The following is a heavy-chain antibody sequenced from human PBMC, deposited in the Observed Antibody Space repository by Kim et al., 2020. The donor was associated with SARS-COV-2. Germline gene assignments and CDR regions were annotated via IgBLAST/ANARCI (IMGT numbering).Heavy chain of an antibody. CDR1: GDSVSSNSAA. CDR2: TYYRSRWYN. V-gene: IGHV6-1*01. CDR3: ARTMSLFSSNYFDY. J-gene: IGHJ4*02. Sequence: SQTLSLTCAISGDSVSSNSAAWNWIRQSPSRGLEWLGRTYYRSRWYNDYALSVKSRITINPGTSKNQFSLQLNSVTPEDTAVYYCARTMSLFSSNYFDYWGQGTLVTVSS. D-gene: IGHD2-21*01.